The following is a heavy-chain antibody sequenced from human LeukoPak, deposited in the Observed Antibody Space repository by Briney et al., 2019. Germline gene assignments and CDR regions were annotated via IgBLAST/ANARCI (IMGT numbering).Heavy chain of an antibody. CDR2: INHSGST. Sequence: KASETLSLTCTVSGGSISSYYWSWIRQPPGKGLEWIGEINHSGSTNYNPSLKSRVTISVDTSKNQFSLKLSSVTAADTAVYYCARGGIAFPHLYRRPYYFDYWGQGTLVTVSS. CDR1: GGSISSYY. D-gene: IGHD6-13*01. CDR3: ARGGIAFPHLYRRPYYFDY. J-gene: IGHJ4*02. V-gene: IGHV4-34*01.